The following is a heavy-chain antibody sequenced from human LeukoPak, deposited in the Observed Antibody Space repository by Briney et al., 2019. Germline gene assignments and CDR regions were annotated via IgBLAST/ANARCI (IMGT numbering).Heavy chain of an antibody. CDR1: GFTFSSSA. Sequence: GGSLRLSCAGSGFTFSSSAMNWVRQVPGKGLEWVSSIGYDSSHIYYAASVRGRFSISRDNARDSVYLQMDSLRADDTAVYYCARDPERYLRMGHYDYWGQETLVIVSS. J-gene: IGHJ4*02. D-gene: IGHD3-16*01. CDR3: ARDPERYLRMGHYDY. V-gene: IGHV3-21*01. CDR2: IGYDSSHI.